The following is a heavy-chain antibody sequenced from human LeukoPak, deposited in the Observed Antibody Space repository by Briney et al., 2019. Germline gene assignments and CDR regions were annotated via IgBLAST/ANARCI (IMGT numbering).Heavy chain of an antibody. V-gene: IGHV3-7*01. D-gene: IGHD5-12*01. CDR2: IKQDGSEK. CDR1: GLTFSTYW. J-gene: IGHJ4*02. CDR3: ARVKGNYYQPWYGGYPDY. Sequence: TGGSLRLSCAASGLTFSTYWMSWVRQAPGKGLEWVANIKQDGSEKYYVDSVKGRFTISRDNAKNSLYLQMNSLRAEDTAVYYCARVKGNYYQPWYGGYPDYWGQGTLVTVSS.